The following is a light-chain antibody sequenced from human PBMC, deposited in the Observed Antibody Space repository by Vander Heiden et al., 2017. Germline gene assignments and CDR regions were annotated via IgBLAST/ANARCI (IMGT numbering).Light chain of an antibody. CDR1: QSISSY. V-gene: IGKV1-39*01. CDR3: QQSYSTLFT. CDR2: AAS. Sequence: DIHMPQSPSSLSASVGDRVTITCRASQSISSYLNWYQQKPGKAPKLLIYAASSLQSGVPSRFSGSGSGTDFTLTISSLQPEDFATYYCQQSYSTLFTFGHGTKVDIK. J-gene: IGKJ3*01.